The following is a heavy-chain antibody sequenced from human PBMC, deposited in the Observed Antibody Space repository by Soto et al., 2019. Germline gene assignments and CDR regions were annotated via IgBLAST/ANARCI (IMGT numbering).Heavy chain of an antibody. D-gene: IGHD2-2*01. Sequence: GGSRRLSCAASGFTFSSYSMNWVRQAPGKGLEWVSSISSSSSYIYYADSVKGRFTISRDNAKNSLYLQMNSLRAEDTAVYYCARDGRRNIVVVPAAPPLYYYYYYGMDVWGQGTTVTVSS. J-gene: IGHJ6*02. CDR2: ISSSSSYI. CDR3: ARDGRRNIVVVPAAPPLYYYYYYGMDV. CDR1: GFTFSSYS. V-gene: IGHV3-21*01.